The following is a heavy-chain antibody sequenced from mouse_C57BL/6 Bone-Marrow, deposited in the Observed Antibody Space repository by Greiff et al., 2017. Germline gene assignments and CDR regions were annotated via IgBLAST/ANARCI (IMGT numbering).Heavy chain of an antibody. V-gene: IGHV6-3*01. J-gene: IGHJ3*01. D-gene: IGHD2-3*01. CDR1: GFTFSNYW. Sequence: EVHLVESGGGLVQPGGSMKLSCVASGFTFSNYWMNWVRQSPEKGLEWVAQIRLKSDNYATHYAESVKGRFTISRDDSKSSVYLQMNNLRAEDTGIYYCTALDGYYGFAYWGQGTLVTVSA. CDR3: TALDGYYGFAY. CDR2: IRLKSDNYAT.